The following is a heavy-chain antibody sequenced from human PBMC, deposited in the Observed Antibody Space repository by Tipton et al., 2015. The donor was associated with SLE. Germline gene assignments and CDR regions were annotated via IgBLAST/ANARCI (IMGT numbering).Heavy chain of an antibody. CDR1: GYTFTSYY. Sequence: QSGPEVKKPGASVKVSCKASGYTFTSYYMHWVRQAPGQGLEWMGIIHPSGGSTNYAQKFQGRVTITADESTSTAYMELSSLRSEDTAVYYRAREEQQLAILYNWFDPWGQGTLVTVSS. CDR2: IHPSGGST. D-gene: IGHD6-13*01. CDR3: AREEQQLAILYNWFDP. V-gene: IGHV1-46*01. J-gene: IGHJ5*02.